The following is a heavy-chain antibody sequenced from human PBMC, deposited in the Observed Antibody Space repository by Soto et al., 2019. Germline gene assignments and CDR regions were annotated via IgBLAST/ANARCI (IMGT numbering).Heavy chain of an antibody. CDR3: ARHAYHAIVVVPAAIGYNWFDP. Sequence: SETLSLTCTVSGGSISSSSYYWGWIRQPPGKGLEWIGSIYYSGSTYYNPSLKSRVTISVDTSKNQFSLKLSSVTAADTAVYYCARHAYHAIVVVPAAIGYNWFDPWGQGTLVTVSS. J-gene: IGHJ5*02. V-gene: IGHV4-39*01. CDR2: IYYSGST. CDR1: GGSISSSSYY. D-gene: IGHD2-2*02.